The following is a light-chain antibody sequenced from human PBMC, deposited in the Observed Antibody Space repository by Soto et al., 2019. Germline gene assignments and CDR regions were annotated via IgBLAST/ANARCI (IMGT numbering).Light chain of an antibody. Sequence: QSVLTQPPSVSAAPGQEVTISCSGSSSNIGIDFVSWYQHLPGTAPKLLIYEDNKRPSWIPDRFSGSKSGTLATLVITGLQTGDEADYYCGAWDISLSGGVFGGETKLTVL. CDR1: SSNIGIDF. J-gene: IGLJ3*02. V-gene: IGLV1-51*02. CDR3: GAWDISLSGGV. CDR2: EDN.